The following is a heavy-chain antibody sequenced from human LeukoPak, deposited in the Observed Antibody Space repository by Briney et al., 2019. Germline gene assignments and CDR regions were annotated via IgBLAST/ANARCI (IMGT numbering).Heavy chain of an antibody. J-gene: IGHJ3*02. D-gene: IGHD5-24*01. CDR2: VNPSGDST. CDR1: GYTFSNYN. V-gene: IGHV1-46*01. CDR3: ARVRDGYNDAYDI. Sequence: GASVKVSCKASGYTFSNYNIHWVRQAPGQGLERMGIVNPSGDSTNYAQNFQGRVTMTGDTSTSTVYMELSSLRSEDTAVYYCARVRDGYNDAYDIWGQGTMVTVPS.